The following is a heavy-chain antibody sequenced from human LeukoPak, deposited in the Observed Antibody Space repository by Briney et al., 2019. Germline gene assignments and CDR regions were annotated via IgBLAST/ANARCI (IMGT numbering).Heavy chain of an antibody. Sequence: SETLSLTCTVSGGSISSYYWSWIRQPPGKGLEWIGYIYHSGSTNYNPSLKSRVTISLDTSKNQFFLKLSSVTAADTAVYYCARHFYGGNLDFDYWGQGTLVTVSS. D-gene: IGHD4-23*01. V-gene: IGHV4-59*01. J-gene: IGHJ4*02. CDR1: GGSISSYY. CDR3: ARHFYGGNLDFDY. CDR2: IYHSGST.